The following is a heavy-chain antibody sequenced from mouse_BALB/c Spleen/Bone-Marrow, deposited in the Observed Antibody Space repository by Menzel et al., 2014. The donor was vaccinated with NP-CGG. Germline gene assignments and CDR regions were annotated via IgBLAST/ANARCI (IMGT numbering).Heavy chain of an antibody. D-gene: IGHD1-2*01. CDR2: ILPGSCRT. J-gene: IGHJ4*01. Sequence: VQLQQSGAELMKPGASVKISCKATGYTFNSYWIEWVKQRPGRGLEWIGEILPGSCRTNYNEKFMGKATLTADTTSNTAYMQLSSLTSEGSAVYYCARGLLRPYDAMDYWGQGTSVTVSA. V-gene: IGHV1-9*01. CDR3: ARGLLRPYDAMDY. CDR1: GYTFNSYW.